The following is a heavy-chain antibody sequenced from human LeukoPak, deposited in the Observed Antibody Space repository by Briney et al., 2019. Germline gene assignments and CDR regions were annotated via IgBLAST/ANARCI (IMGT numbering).Heavy chain of an antibody. D-gene: IGHD2-21*02. V-gene: IGHV3-23*01. Sequence: PGGSLRLSCAASGFNFANHAMSWVRQTAGKGLEWVSAISGGGDITYYADSVKGRFTTSRDNSKDTLFLQMHSLRPGDTAVYYCVREDTPATANYWGQGTLVTISS. CDR2: ISGGGDIT. J-gene: IGHJ4*02. CDR1: GFNFANHA. CDR3: VREDTPATANY.